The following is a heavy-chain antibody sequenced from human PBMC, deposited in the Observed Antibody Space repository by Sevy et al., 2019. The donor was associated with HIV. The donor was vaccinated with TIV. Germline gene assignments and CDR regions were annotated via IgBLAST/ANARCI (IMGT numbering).Heavy chain of an antibody. CDR1: EFIFTGYW. V-gene: IGHV3-7*01. D-gene: IGHD3-16*01. Sequence: WGSLRLSCAASEFIFTGYWMNWVRQAPGKGLEWVANIDQDGSDKRYVDSVRGRFTISRDNANNFLYLQMSSLRADDTAVYYCARAGGWGNINHSNQILDIWGHGTKVTVSS. CDR2: IDQDGSDK. J-gene: IGHJ3*02. CDR3: ARAGGWGNINHSNQILDI.